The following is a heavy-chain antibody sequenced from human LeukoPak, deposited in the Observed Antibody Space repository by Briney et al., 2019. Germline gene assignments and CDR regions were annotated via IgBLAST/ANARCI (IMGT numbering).Heavy chain of an antibody. V-gene: IGHV4-38-2*02. J-gene: IGHJ3*02. CDR1: GYSISSGYY. CDR3: ARGKGITMISDI. D-gene: IGHD3-22*01. CDR2: IYHSGST. Sequence: SETLSLTCTVSGYSISSGYYWGWIRQPPGKGLEWIGSIYHSGSTYYNPSLKSRVTISVDTSKNQFSLKLSSVTAADTAVYYCARGKGITMISDIWGQGRMVTVSS.